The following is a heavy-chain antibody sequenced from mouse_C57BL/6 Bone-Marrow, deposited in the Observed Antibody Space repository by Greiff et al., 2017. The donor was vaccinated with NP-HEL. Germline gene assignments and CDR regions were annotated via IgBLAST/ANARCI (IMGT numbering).Heavy chain of an antibody. CDR1: GYAFTNYL. V-gene: IGHV1-54*01. Sequence: VQLQQSGAELVRPGTSVKVSCKASGYAFTNYLIEWVKQRPGQGLEWIGVINPGSGGTNYNEKFKGKATLTADKSSSTAYMQLSSLTSEDSAVYFCARVLLYAMDYWGQGTSVTVSS. D-gene: IGHD1-1*01. CDR3: ARVLLYAMDY. J-gene: IGHJ4*01. CDR2: INPGSGGT.